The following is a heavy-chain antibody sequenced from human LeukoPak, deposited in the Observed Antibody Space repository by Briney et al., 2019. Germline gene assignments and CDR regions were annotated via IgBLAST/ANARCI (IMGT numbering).Heavy chain of an antibody. Sequence: ASVKVSCKASGGTFSSYAISWVRQAPGQGLEWMGRIIPILGIADYAQKFQGRVTITADKSTSTAYMELSSLRSEDTAVYYCARDYYDSSGYYPWDYGMDVWGQGTTVTVSS. CDR1: GGTFSSYA. J-gene: IGHJ6*02. V-gene: IGHV1-69*04. CDR2: IIPILGIA. CDR3: ARDYYDSSGYYPWDYGMDV. D-gene: IGHD3-22*01.